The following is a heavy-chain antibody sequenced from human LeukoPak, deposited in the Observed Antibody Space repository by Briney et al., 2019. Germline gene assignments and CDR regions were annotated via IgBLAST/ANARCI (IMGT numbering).Heavy chain of an antibody. CDR2: IYYSGST. J-gene: IGHJ6*02. CDR3: ARRKLLGSDFDWLITVHYGMDV. Sequence: SETLSLTCTVSGGSISSSSYYWGWIRQPPGKGLEWIGSIYYSGSTYYNPSLKSRVTISVDTSKNQFSLKLSSVTAADTAVYYCARRKLLGSDFDWLITVHYGMDVWGQGTTVTVSS. V-gene: IGHV4-39*07. CDR1: GGSISSSSYY. D-gene: IGHD3-9*01.